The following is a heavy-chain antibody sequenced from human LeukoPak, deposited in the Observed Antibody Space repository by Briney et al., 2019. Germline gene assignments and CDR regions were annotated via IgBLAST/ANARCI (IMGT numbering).Heavy chain of an antibody. CDR2: IYTSGST. CDR3: AGGPQLVDYCYIDV. Sequence: SETLSLTSTVSGGSISTGSYYCSCIRQPPGKGLEWIGRIYTSGSTNYNPSRNSMTTIIANTSNNQYPLQLNSVTPEETTAYYCAGGPQLVDYCYIDVWGKGTTVTVSS. J-gene: IGHJ6*03. V-gene: IGHV4-61*02. CDR1: GGSISTGSYY.